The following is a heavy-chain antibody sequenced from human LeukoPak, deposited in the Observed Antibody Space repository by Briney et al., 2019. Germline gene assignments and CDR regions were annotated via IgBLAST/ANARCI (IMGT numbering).Heavy chain of an antibody. Sequence: PGGSLRLSCSVSGFTFDDFAMHWVRQIPGKGLEWLSIISWDGVRKYYADSVKGRFTISRDNSQGSLYLQMNSLRPEDTAFYYCSRDSLGSRFRKEYFFESWGQGTLVTVSS. V-gene: IGHV3-43*01. CDR2: ISWDGVRK. CDR3: SRDSLGSRFRKEYFFES. J-gene: IGHJ4*02. CDR1: GFTFDDFA. D-gene: IGHD2/OR15-2a*01.